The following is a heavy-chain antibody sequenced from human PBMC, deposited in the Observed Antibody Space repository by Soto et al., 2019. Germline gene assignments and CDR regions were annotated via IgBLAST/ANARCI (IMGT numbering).Heavy chain of an antibody. V-gene: IGHV4-59*01. Sequence: NPSETLSLTCTVSDGSISSYYWSWIRQPPGKGLEWIGYIYGTGTTNYNPSLGGRVTISMDTSKNHFSLTLNSVTAADTAVYYCAGFSTGTYLFDFWGQGALVTVSS. J-gene: IGHJ4*02. CDR1: DGSISSYY. D-gene: IGHD1-26*01. CDR3: AGFSTGTYLFDF. CDR2: IYGTGTT.